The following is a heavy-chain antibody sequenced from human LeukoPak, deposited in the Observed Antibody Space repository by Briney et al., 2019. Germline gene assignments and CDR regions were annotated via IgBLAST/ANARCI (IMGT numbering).Heavy chain of an antibody. J-gene: IGHJ3*02. CDR1: GYTFTSYG. CDR3: ASKVGGSSSSWYDGHDAFDI. Sequence: ASVKVSCKASGYTFTSYGISWVRQAPGQGLEWMGWISAYNGNTNYAQKFQGRVTMTTDTSTRTAYMELRSLRSDDTAVYYCASKVGGSSSSWYDGHDAFDIWGQGTMVTVSS. D-gene: IGHD6-13*01. V-gene: IGHV1-18*01. CDR2: ISAYNGNT.